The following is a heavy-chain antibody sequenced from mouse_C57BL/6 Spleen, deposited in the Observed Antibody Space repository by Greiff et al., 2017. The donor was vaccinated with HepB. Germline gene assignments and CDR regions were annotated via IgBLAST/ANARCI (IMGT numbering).Heavy chain of an antibody. Sequence: QVQLQQSGAELVRPGTSVKVSCKASGYAFTNYLIEWVKQRPGQGLEWIGVINPGSGGTNYNEKFKGKATLTADKSSSTAYMQLSSLTSEDSAVYFCARDDYDGYAMDYWGQVTSVTVSS. CDR3: ARDDYDGYAMDY. CDR2: INPGSGGT. CDR1: GYAFTNYL. D-gene: IGHD2-4*01. J-gene: IGHJ4*01. V-gene: IGHV1-54*01.